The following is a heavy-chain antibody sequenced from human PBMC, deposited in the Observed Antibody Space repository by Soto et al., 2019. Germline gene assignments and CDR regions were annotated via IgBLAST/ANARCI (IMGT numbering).Heavy chain of an antibody. V-gene: IGHV3-13*01. D-gene: IGHD6-19*01. J-gene: IGHJ4*02. Sequence: EVQLVESGGGLVQPGGSLRLSCAASGFTFSSYDMHWVRQATGKGLEWVSAIGTAGDTYYPGSVKGRLTSSRENAKNSLYLQMNSLRAGDTAVYYCARGPNGYSSGWYVDYWGQGTLVTVSS. CDR2: IGTAGDT. CDR1: GFTFSSYD. CDR3: ARGPNGYSSGWYVDY.